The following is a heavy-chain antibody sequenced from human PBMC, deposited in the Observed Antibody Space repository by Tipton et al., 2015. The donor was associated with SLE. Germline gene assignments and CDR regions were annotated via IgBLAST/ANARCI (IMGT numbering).Heavy chain of an antibody. V-gene: IGHV3-7*01. J-gene: IGHJ4*02. CDR2: IKQDGSEK. CDR1: GFTFSSYW. CDR3: ARREFLEWLAFDY. Sequence: SLRLSCAASGFTFSSYWMSWVRQAPGKGLEWVANIKQDGSEKYYVDSVKGRFTISRDNAKNSLYLQMNSLRAEDTAVYYCARREFLEWLAFDYWGQGTLVTVSS. D-gene: IGHD3-3*01.